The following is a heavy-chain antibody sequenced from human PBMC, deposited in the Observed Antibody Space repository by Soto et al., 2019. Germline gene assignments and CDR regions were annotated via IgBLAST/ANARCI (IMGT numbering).Heavy chain of an antibody. CDR1: GFTFSSYA. D-gene: IGHD2-15*01. J-gene: IGHJ5*02. V-gene: IGHV3-23*01. CDR3: AKGIVVVVAASLAA. Sequence: EVQLLESGGGLVQPGGSLRLSCAASGFTFSSYAMSWVRQAPGKGLEWVTAISGSGGSTYYADSMKGRFTISGDNSKNTLYLQMNSLRAEDTAVYYCAKGIVVVVAASLAAWGQGTLVTVSS. CDR2: ISGSGGST.